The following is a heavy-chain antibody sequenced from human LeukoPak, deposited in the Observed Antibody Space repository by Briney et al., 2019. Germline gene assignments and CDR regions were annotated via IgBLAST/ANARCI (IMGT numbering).Heavy chain of an antibody. J-gene: IGHJ3*02. Sequence: SETLSLTCTVSGGSISSGGYYWSWIRQHPGKGLEWIGYIYYSGSTYYNPSLKSRVTISVDRSKNQFSLKLSSVTAADTAVYYCARTSIAARRANAFDIWGQGTMVTVSS. CDR3: ARTSIAARRANAFDI. V-gene: IGHV4-31*03. CDR2: IYYSGST. CDR1: GGSISSGGYY. D-gene: IGHD6-6*01.